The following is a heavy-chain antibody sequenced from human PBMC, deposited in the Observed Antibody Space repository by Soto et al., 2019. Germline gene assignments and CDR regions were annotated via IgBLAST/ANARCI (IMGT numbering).Heavy chain of an antibody. CDR3: AKVGSFCTNGVCYFFDY. CDR2: ISGSGGST. CDR1: GFTFSSYA. D-gene: IGHD2-8*01. Sequence: GGSLRLSCAASGFTFSSYAMSWVRQAPGKGLEWVSAISGSGGSTYYVDSVKGRFTISRDNSKNTLYLQMNSLRAEDTAVYYCAKVGSFCTNGVCYFFDYWGQGTLVTVSS. J-gene: IGHJ4*02. V-gene: IGHV3-23*01.